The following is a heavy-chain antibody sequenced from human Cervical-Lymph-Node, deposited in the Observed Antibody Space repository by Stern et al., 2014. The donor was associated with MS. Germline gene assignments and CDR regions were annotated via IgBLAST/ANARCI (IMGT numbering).Heavy chain of an antibody. CDR2: INPNSGGT. CDR3: ARGWGYSYGYYYGMDV. CDR1: GYTFTGYY. V-gene: IGHV1-2*04. D-gene: IGHD5-18*01. J-gene: IGHJ6*02. Sequence: MQLVESGAEVKKPGASVKVSCKASGYTFTGYYMHWVRQAPGQGLEWMGWINPNSGGTNYAQKFQGWVTMTRDTSISTAYMELSRLRSDDTAVYYCARGWGYSYGYYYGMDVWGQGTTVTVSS.